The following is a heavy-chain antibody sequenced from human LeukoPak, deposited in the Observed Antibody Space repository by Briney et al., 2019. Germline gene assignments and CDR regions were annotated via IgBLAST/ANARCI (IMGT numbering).Heavy chain of an antibody. Sequence: MPTGTLSLTCAVSGGSISSDNWWTWLRQPPGKGLEWIGIIYHSPSTNYSPSLKSRVTISVDKPKNHLSLKLSSVTAADTAIYYCARDLVDSGGYYFDYWGQGTLVTVSS. J-gene: IGHJ4*02. CDR2: IYHSPST. D-gene: IGHD3-22*01. CDR1: GGSISSDNW. CDR3: ARDLVDSGGYYFDY. V-gene: IGHV4-4*02.